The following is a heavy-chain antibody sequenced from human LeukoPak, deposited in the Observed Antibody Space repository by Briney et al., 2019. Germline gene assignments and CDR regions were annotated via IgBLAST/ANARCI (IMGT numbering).Heavy chain of an antibody. J-gene: IGHJ5*02. D-gene: IGHD5-24*01. CDR1: GSTFSSYE. V-gene: IGHV3-48*03. CDR2: ISSSGSTI. CDR3: ATWGDGYNPGWFDP. Sequence: GGSLRLPCAASGSTFSSYEMNWVRQAPGKGLEWVSYISSSGSTIYYADSVKGRFTISRDNAKNSLYLQMNSLRAEDTAVYYCATWGDGYNPGWFDPRGQGTLVTVSS.